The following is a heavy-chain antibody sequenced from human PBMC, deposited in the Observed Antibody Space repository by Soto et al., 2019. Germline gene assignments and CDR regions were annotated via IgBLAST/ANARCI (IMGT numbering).Heavy chain of an antibody. V-gene: IGHV5-10-1*01. Sequence: GESLKISCKGSGYSFTSYWISWVRQMPGKGLEWMGRIDPSDSYTNYSPSFQGHVTISADKSISTAYLQWSSLKASDTAMYYCASWPGSYYGMDVWGQGTTVTVSS. CDR3: ASWPGSYYGMDV. CDR1: GYSFTSYW. D-gene: IGHD3-10*01. J-gene: IGHJ6*02. CDR2: IDPSDSYT.